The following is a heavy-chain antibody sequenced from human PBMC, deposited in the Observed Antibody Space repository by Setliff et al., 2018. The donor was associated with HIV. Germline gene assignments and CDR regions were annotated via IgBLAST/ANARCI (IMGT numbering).Heavy chain of an antibody. CDR1: GVTFSNHG. V-gene: IGHV3-33*01. CDR3: ARSINYLAGDY. CDR2: IWFDGSKK. D-gene: IGHD5-12*01. Sequence: PGGSLRLSCEVSGVTFSNHGFHWVRQAPGKGLEWVAIIWFDGSKKYYADSVKGRFTISRDDSKNSVYLQMNGLRADDTAVYHCARSINYLAGDYWGQGTLVTVSS. J-gene: IGHJ4*02.